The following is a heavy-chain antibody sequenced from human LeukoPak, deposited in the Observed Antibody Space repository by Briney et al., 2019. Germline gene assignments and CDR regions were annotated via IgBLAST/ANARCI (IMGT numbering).Heavy chain of an antibody. CDR1: GGSFSGYY. CDR2: INHSGST. V-gene: IGHV4-34*01. CDR3: ARGVGVGIAAARAVDY. D-gene: IGHD6-13*01. J-gene: IGHJ4*02. Sequence: SETLSLTCAVYGGSFSGYYWSWIRQPPGKGLEWIWEINHSGSTNYNPSLKRRVTISVDPSKNQFSLKLSSVTAADTAVYYCARGVGVGIAAARAVDYWGQGTLVTVSS.